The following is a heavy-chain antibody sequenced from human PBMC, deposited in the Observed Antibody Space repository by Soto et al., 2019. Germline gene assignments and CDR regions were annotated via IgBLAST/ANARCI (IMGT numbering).Heavy chain of an antibody. D-gene: IGHD6-6*01. V-gene: IGHV3-7*01. CDR3: GRAPPPLPQVYYFDY. Sequence: PGKGLEWVANIKQDGSEKYYVDSVKGRFTISRDNAKNSLYLQMNSLGGEETAVFLFGRAPPPLPQVYYFDYWGQGTLVTVSS. CDR2: IKQDGSEK. J-gene: IGHJ4*02.